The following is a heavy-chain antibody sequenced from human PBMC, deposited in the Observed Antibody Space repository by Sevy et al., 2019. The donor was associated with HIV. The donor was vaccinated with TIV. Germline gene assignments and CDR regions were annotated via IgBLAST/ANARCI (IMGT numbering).Heavy chain of an antibody. D-gene: IGHD6-13*01. Sequence: GGSLRLSCAASGFIFSTYSMHWVRQAPGKGLEWVAAISYDGNNKYYADSVKGRFTISRDNPKNTLFLQVNSLRPEDTAVYYCARAYSSWCGTVHYWGQGTLVTVSS. V-gene: IGHV3-30-3*01. J-gene: IGHJ4*02. CDR1: GFIFSTYS. CDR2: ISYDGNNK. CDR3: ARAYSSWCGTVHY.